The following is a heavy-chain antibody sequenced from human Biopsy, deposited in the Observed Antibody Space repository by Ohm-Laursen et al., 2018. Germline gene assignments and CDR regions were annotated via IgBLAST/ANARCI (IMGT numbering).Heavy chain of an antibody. V-gene: IGHV4-59*11. CDR1: GGSFTGHY. CDR3: ARGSNEYGGLYFPH. Sequence: GPLSLTCTVSGGSFTGHYWTWIRQPPGKGLEWIGHISHTGYTSYKSSLKSRVTISLDTSRKHFSLRLTSLAAADTAVYYCARGSNEYGGLYFPHWGQGTLVTVSS. CDR2: ISHTGYT. J-gene: IGHJ1*01. D-gene: IGHD4-23*01.